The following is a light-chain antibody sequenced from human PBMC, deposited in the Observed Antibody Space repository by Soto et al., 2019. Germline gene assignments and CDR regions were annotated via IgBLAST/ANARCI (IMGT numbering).Light chain of an antibody. V-gene: IGLV2-14*01. CDR2: DVS. CDR3: SSYPSSSTVV. Sequence: QSALTQPASVSGSPGPSITISCTGTSSDVGGYNYVSWYQQHPGKAPKLMIYDVSNRPSGVSNRFSGSKSGNTASLTISGLQAEDEADYYCSSYPSSSTVVFGGGTKVTVL. CDR1: SSDVGGYNY. J-gene: IGLJ2*01.